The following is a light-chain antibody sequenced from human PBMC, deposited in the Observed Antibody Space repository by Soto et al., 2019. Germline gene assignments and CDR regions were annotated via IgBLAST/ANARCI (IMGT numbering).Light chain of an antibody. CDR2: VNSDGSH. Sequence: QPVLTQSPSASASLGASVKLTCTLSSGHTAYAIAWHQQQPEKGPRYLMKVNSDGSHNKGDGIPDRFSGSSSGAERYFTISSLQSEDEADYYCQTWGTGIRGVVFGGGTKVTVL. J-gene: IGLJ2*01. V-gene: IGLV4-69*01. CDR1: SGHTAYA. CDR3: QTWGTGIRGVV.